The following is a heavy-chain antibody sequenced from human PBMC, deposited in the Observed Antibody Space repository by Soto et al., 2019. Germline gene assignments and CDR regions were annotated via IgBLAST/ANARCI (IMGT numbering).Heavy chain of an antibody. D-gene: IGHD6-6*01. J-gene: IGHJ4*02. V-gene: IGHV5-51*01. Sequence: PGESLKISCKGSGYSFNSYWIAWVRQMPGKGLEWMGIIYPGDSEARYSPSFQGQVTISADKSITTAYLQWSSLKASDTAMYFCARGLGKSATFLDYWGQGTLVTVYS. CDR3: ARGLGKSATFLDY. CDR1: GYSFNSYW. CDR2: IYPGDSEA.